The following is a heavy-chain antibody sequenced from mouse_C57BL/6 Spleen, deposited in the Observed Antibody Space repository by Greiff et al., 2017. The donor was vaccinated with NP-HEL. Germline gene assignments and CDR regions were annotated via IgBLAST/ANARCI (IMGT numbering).Heavy chain of an antibody. CDR2: INYDGSST. D-gene: IGHD3-1*01. CDR1: GFTFSDYY. V-gene: IGHV5-16*01. Sequence: EVQLVESEGGLVQPGSSMKLSCTASGFTFSDYYMAWVRQVPEKGLEWVANINYDGSSTYYLDSLKSRFIISRDNAKNILYLQMSSLKSEDTATYYCARDREGFDYWGQGTTLTVSS. CDR3: ARDREGFDY. J-gene: IGHJ2*01.